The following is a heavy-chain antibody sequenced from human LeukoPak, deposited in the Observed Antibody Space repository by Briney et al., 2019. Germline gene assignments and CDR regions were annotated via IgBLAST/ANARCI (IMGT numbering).Heavy chain of an antibody. CDR3: ARVHDYGDYVHAFDI. J-gene: IGHJ3*02. Sequence: ASVKVSCKASGGTFSSYAISWVRQAPGQGLEWMGRIIPILGIANYAQKFQGRVTITADKSTSTAYMEVTAVYYCARVHDYGDYVHAFDIWGQGTMVTVSS. V-gene: IGHV1-69*04. D-gene: IGHD4-17*01. CDR1: GGTFSSYA. CDR2: IIPILGIA.